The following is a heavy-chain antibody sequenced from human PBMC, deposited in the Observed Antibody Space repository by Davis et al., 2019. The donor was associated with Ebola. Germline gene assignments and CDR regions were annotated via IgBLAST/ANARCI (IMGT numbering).Heavy chain of an antibody. CDR3: ARDQDGYDYDFAH. V-gene: IGHV1-18*04. Sequence: ASVKVSCKASGYTFTDFGISWVRQAPGQGLEWMGWISTYNDNTKYAQKIQDRVTMTKDTSTTTAYLELRSLRSDNTAVYYCARDQDGYDYDFAHWGQGTLVTVSS. CDR1: GYTFTDFG. D-gene: IGHD5-12*01. J-gene: IGHJ4*02. CDR2: ISTYNDNT.